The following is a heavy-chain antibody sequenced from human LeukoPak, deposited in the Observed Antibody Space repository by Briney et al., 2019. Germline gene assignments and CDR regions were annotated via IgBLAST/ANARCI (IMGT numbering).Heavy chain of an antibody. CDR2: IIPIFGTA. Sequence: GASVKVSCKASGGTVSSYAISWVRQAPGQGLEWMGGIIPIFGTANYAQKFQGRVTITTDESTSTAYMELSSLRSEDTAVYYCASLQYYDSSGHLGIDYWGQGTLVTVSS. V-gene: IGHV1-69*05. CDR3: ASLQYYDSSGHLGIDY. J-gene: IGHJ4*02. CDR1: GGTVSSYA. D-gene: IGHD3-22*01.